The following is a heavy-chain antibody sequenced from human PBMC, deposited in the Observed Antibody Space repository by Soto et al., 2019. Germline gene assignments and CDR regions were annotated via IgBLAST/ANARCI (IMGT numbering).Heavy chain of an antibody. CDR3: AKDRGSREYNWFDP. V-gene: IGHV3-23*01. J-gene: IGHJ5*02. CDR1: GFTFSSYA. CDR2: ISGSGGST. D-gene: IGHD5-12*01. Sequence: GGSLRLSCAASGFTFSSYAMSWVRQAPGKGLEWVSAISGSGGSTYYADSVRGRFTISRDNSKNTLYLQMNSLSAEDTAVYYCAKDRGSREYNWFDPWGQGTLVTV.